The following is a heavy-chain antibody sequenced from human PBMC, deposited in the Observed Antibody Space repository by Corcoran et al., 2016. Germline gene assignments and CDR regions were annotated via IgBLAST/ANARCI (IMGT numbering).Heavy chain of an antibody. V-gene: IGHV3-30*18. CDR3: AKLTSDAFDI. D-gene: IGHD2-2*01. Sequence: QVQLVESGGGVVQPGRSLRLSCAASGFTFSSYGMHWVRQAPGKGLEWVAVISYDGSNKYYADSVKGRFTISRDNSKNTLYLQMNSLRAEDTAVYYCAKLTSDAFDIWGQGTMVTVSS. CDR1: GFTFSSYG. CDR2: ISYDGSNK. J-gene: IGHJ3*02.